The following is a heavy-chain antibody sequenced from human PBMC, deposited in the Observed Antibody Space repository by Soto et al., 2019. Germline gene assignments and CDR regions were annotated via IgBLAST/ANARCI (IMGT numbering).Heavy chain of an antibody. Sequence: EVQLVESGGGLVQPGGSLRLSCAASGFTFSSYWMHWVRQAPGKGLVWVSRINSDGSSTSYADSVKGRFTISRDNAKITLYLHMNILRAEDTAVYYCAVAVAGPTAIGYWGQGTLVTVSS. CDR3: AVAVAGPTAIGY. D-gene: IGHD6-19*01. CDR1: GFTFSSYW. V-gene: IGHV3-74*01. CDR2: INSDGSST. J-gene: IGHJ4*02.